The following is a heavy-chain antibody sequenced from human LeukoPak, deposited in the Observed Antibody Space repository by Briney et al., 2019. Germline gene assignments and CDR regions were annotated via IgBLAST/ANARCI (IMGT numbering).Heavy chain of an antibody. J-gene: IGHJ4*02. CDR2: ISAYNGNT. V-gene: IGHV1-18*01. CDR3: ARDLSGIAVAGTPFDY. CDR1: GGTFSSYG. D-gene: IGHD6-19*01. Sequence: GASVKVSCKASGGTFSSYGISWVRQAPGQGLEWMGWISAYNGNTNYAQKLQGRVTMTTDTSTSTAYMELRSLRSDDTAVYYCARDLSGIAVAGTPFDYWGQGTLVTVSS.